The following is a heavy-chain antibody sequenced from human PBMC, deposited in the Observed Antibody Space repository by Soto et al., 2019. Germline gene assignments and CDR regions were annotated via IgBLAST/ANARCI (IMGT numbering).Heavy chain of an antibody. V-gene: IGHV1-69*13. CDR3: ARVKGLRTPFDY. D-gene: IGHD4-17*01. CDR2: IIPIFGTA. CDR1: GGTFSSYA. J-gene: IGHJ4*02. Sequence: SVKVSCKASGGTFSSYASSWVRQAPGQGLEWMGGIIPIFGTANYAQKFQGRVTITADESTSTAYMELSSLRSEDTAVYYCARVKGLRTPFDYWGQGTLVTVSS.